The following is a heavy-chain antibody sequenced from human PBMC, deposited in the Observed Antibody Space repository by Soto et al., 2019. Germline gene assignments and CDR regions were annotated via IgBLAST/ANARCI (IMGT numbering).Heavy chain of an antibody. D-gene: IGHD6-19*01. CDR3: ARLYAVAPSASNWFDF. J-gene: IGHJ5*01. V-gene: IGHV5-51*01. CDR1: GYTFTSFW. Sequence: PGESLKISCQVSGYTFTSFWVGWVRQMPGKGLEWMGIIHPHDSDTRYSPSFQGHVSLSVDKSLNTAYLHWSSLKASDTAIYFCARLYAVAPSASNWFDFWGQGTLVTVSS. CDR2: IHPHDSDT.